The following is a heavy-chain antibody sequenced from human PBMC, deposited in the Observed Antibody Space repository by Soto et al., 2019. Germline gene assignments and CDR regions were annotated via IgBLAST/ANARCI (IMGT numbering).Heavy chain of an antibody. Sequence: GASVKVSCTACGGTFSSYTISWVRQAPGQGLEWMGRIIPILGIANYAQKFQGRVTMTTDTSTSTAYMELRSLRSDDTAVYYCARVKGSGYHNWFDPWGQGTLVTVSS. CDR1: GGTFSSYT. D-gene: IGHD3-22*01. CDR3: ARVKGSGYHNWFDP. V-gene: IGHV1-69*02. J-gene: IGHJ5*02. CDR2: IIPILGIA.